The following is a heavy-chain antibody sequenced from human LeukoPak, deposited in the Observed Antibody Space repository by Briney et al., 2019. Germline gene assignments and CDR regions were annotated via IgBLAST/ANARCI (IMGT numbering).Heavy chain of an antibody. CDR1: GGTFSSYA. J-gene: IGHJ4*02. D-gene: IGHD3-22*01. V-gene: IGHV1-69*05. Sequence: ASLKVSCKASGGTFSSYAISWVRQAPGHGLEWMGGIIPIFGTANYAQKFQGRVTITTDESTSTAYMELSSLRSEDTAVYYCASPSSTYSSGYLYWGQGTLVTVSS. CDR3: ASPSSTYSSGYLY. CDR2: IIPIFGTA.